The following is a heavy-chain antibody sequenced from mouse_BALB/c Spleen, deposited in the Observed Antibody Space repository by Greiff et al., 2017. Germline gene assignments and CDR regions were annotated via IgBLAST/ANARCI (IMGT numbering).Heavy chain of an antibody. Sequence: EVQLVESGPELVKPGASVTISCKASGYSFTGYFMNWVKQSHGKSLEWIGRINPYNGDTFYNQKFKGKATLTVDKSSSTAHMELLSLTSEDSAVYYCGTLYDYDFDYWGQGTTLTVSS. V-gene: IGHV1-37*01. CDR3: GTLYDYDFDY. CDR2: INPYNGDT. J-gene: IGHJ2*01. CDR1: GYSFTGYF. D-gene: IGHD2-4*01.